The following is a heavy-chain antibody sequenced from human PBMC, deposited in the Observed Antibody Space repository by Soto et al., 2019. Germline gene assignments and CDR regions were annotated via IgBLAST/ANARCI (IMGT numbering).Heavy chain of an antibody. D-gene: IGHD3-16*01. CDR2: IYPGDSDT. J-gene: IGHJ6*02. V-gene: IGHV5-51*01. CDR1: GYSFPTFW. CDR3: ARSGRNAYYNMDV. Sequence: GESLKISCKGSGYSFPTFWIGWVRQMPGKGLEWMGVIYPGDSDTRYSPSFQGQVTISADRSISTAYLQWSSLKASDTAIYYCARSGRNAYYNMDVWGQGTTVTVSS.